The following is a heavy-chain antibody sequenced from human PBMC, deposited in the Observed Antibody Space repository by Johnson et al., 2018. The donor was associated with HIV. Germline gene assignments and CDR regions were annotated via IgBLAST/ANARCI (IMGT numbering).Heavy chain of an antibody. CDR3: AKLRDYYDSSGWPNAFDI. CDR2: IRYDGSNK. CDR1: GFTFSSYG. D-gene: IGHD3-22*01. V-gene: IGHV3-30*02. Sequence: QVQLLESGGGVVQPGGSLRLSCAASGFTFSSYGMHWVRQAPGTGLEWVAFIRYDGSNKYYADSVKGRFTISRDNSKNTLYLQMNSLRAEDTAVYYCAKLRDYYDSSGWPNAFDIWGQGTMVTVSS. J-gene: IGHJ3*02.